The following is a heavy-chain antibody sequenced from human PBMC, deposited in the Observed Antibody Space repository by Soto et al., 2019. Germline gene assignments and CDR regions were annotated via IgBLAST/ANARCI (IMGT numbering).Heavy chain of an antibody. CDR1: GDAISNYY. Sequence: SETLSLTCSVSGDAISNYYWSWIRQTPGRGLEWIGCVHESGSTDYNPSLRGRVIISLHTSKSQFSLSLRSATAADTATYYCARGTRALITSFFDYWGQGTLVTVSS. V-gene: IGHV4-59*03. D-gene: IGHD1-20*01. CDR2: VHESGST. J-gene: IGHJ4*02. CDR3: ARGTRALITSFFDY.